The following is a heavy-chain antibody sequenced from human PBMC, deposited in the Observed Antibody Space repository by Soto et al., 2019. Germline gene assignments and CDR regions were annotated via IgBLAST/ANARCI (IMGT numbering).Heavy chain of an antibody. CDR1: GYTFTSYG. Sequence: GASVKVSCKASGYTFTSYGIGWVRQAPGQGLEWMGWISAYNGNTNYAQNLQGRVTMTTDTSTSTAYMELRSLRSDDTAVYYCARVASQFGELPTLWGQGTPVTVSS. CDR2: ISAYNGNT. D-gene: IGHD3-10*01. J-gene: IGHJ4*02. CDR3: ARVASQFGELPTL. V-gene: IGHV1-18*01.